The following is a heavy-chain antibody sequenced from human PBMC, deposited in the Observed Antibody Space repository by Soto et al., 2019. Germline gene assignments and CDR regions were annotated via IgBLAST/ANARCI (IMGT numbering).Heavy chain of an antibody. J-gene: IGHJ4*02. Sequence: EVQMVESGGGFIQPGRSLGLSCAASGFTFDDYAMHWVRRVPGRGLEWVSSITWNGNVIGYADSVKGRFTVSRDNAKNALYLQMSDMRPEDTALYYCANGGHVAFCAGGRCYVDSWGQGIQVPVTS. CDR2: ITWNGNVI. D-gene: IGHD2-8*02. CDR1: GFTFDDYA. CDR3: ANGGHVAFCAGGRCYVDS. V-gene: IGHV3-9*01.